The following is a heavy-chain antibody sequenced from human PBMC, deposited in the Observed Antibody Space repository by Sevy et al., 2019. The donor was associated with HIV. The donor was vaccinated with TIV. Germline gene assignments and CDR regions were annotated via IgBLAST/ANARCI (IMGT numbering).Heavy chain of an antibody. V-gene: IGHV1-18*01. CDR2: ISAYNGNT. CDR3: ARDPPYYDFWSGYLGYYGMDV. Sequence: ASVKVSCKASGYTFTSYGISWVRQAPGQGLEWMGWISAYNGNTNYAQKLQGRVTMTTDTSTSTAYMELRSLRSDDTAVYYCARDPPYYDFWSGYLGYYGMDVWGQGTTVTASS. J-gene: IGHJ6*02. CDR1: GYTFTSYG. D-gene: IGHD3-3*01.